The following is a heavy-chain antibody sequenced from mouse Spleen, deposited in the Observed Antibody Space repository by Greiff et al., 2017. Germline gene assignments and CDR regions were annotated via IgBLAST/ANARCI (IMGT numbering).Heavy chain of an antibody. CDR1: GYTFTSYW. Sequence: QVQLQQPGAELVKPGASVKLSCKASGYTFTSYWMQWVKQRPGQGLEWIGELDPSDSYTNYNQKFKGKATLTVDTSSSTAYMQLSSLTSEDSAVYYCARGVRRDYYAMDYWGQGTSVTVSS. CDR3: ARGVRRDYYAMDY. V-gene: IGHV1-50*01. D-gene: IGHD2-14*01. CDR2: LDPSDSYT. J-gene: IGHJ4*01.